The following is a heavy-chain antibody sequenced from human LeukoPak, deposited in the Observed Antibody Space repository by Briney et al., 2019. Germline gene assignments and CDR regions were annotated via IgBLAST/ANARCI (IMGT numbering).Heavy chain of an antibody. J-gene: IGHJ3*02. CDR1: GFTFSSYS. D-gene: IGHD4-17*01. Sequence: GGSPRLSCAASGFTFSSYSMNWVRQAPGKGLEWVSSISSSSSYIYYADSVKGRFTISRDNAKNSLYLQMNSLRAEDTAVYYCAGVTVTADAFDIWGQGTMVTVSS. CDR2: ISSSSSYI. V-gene: IGHV3-21*01. CDR3: AGVTVTADAFDI.